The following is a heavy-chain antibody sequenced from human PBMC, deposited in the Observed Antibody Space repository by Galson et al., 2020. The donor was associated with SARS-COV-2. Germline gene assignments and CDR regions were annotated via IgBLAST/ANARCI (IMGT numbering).Heavy chain of an antibody. J-gene: IGHJ4*02. CDR1: GFTFSSYA. CDR3: ATELLYYFDF. Sequence: GESLKISCAASGFTFSSYAIHWVRQAPGKGLEWVAVISYDGRSKYYADSVKGRFTISRDNSKNTVYLQMNSLRPEDTAVYYCATELLYYFDFWGQGTLVTVSS. CDR2: ISYDGRSK. V-gene: IGHV3-30-3*01.